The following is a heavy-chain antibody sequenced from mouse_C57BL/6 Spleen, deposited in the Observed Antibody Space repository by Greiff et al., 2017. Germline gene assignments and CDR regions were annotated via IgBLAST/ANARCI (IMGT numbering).Heavy chain of an antibody. CDR3: ARGSFDY. CDR2: INPYNGGT. Sequence: EVQLHQSGPVLVKPGASVKMSCKASGSTFTDYNMNWVKQSHGKSLEWIGVINPYNGGTSYNQKFKGKATLTVDKASSTAYMELNSLTSEYSAVYYCARGSFDYWGQGTTRTVSS. V-gene: IGHV1-19*01. J-gene: IGHJ2*01. CDR1: GSTFTDYN.